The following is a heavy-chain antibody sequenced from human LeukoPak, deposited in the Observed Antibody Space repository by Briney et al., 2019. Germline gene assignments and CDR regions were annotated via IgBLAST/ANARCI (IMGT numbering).Heavy chain of an antibody. CDR1: GFTFSSYA. CDR2: ISYDGSNK. J-gene: IGHJ3*02. V-gene: IGHV3-30-3*01. D-gene: IGHD6-13*01. Sequence: GGSLRLSCAASGFTFSSYAMHWVRQAPGKGLEWVAVISYDGSNKYYADSVKGRFTISRDNSKNTLYLQMNSLRAEDTAVYYCARLRQQLVFDIWGQGTMVTVSS. CDR3: ARLRQQLVFDI.